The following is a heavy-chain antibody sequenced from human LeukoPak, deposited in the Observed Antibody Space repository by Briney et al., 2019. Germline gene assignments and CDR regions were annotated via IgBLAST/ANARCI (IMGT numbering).Heavy chain of an antibody. CDR3: AKAVGWEHSSYYFDS. Sequence: GGSLRLSCAASGFTFSTSWMHWVRQAPGKGPVWVSRIYSDGTTTGYADSVKGRFTISKDNARNTLFLQMNSLRAEDTAVYYCAKAVGWEHSSYYFDSWGQGTLVAVSS. J-gene: IGHJ4*02. CDR2: IYSDGTTT. V-gene: IGHV3-74*01. CDR1: GFTFSTSW. D-gene: IGHD1/OR15-1a*01.